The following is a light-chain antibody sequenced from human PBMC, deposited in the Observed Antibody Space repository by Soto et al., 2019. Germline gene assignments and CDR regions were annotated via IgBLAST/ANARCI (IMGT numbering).Light chain of an antibody. CDR1: QSVSSY. CDR2: DAS. J-gene: IGKJ4*01. CDR3: HQRRNWPSLT. Sequence: EIVLAQSPATLSLSPGERATLSCRASQSVSSYLAWYQQKPGQAPRLLIYDASNRANGIPSRFSGSGSGTDFNLAISSLEPEDFALYYCHQRRNWPSLTVAVATKVEIK. V-gene: IGKV3-11*01.